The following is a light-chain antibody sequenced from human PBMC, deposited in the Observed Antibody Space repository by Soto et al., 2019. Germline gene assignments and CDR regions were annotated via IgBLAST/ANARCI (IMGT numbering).Light chain of an antibody. J-gene: IGKJ5*01. CDR3: QHRSKWPPT. CDR2: GAS. Sequence: EMVMTQSPATLSVSPGERATLSCRASQSVSSNLAWYQQKPGQAPRLLIYGASTRATDIPARFSGSGSGTEFTLTISSLQSEDFAVYYCQHRSKWPPTFGQGTRLEIK. CDR1: QSVSSN. V-gene: IGKV3-15*01.